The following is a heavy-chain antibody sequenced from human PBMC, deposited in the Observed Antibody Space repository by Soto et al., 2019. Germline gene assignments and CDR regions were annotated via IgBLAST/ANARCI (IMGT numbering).Heavy chain of an antibody. CDR1: GLTGSSYH. V-gene: IGHV3-53*01. D-gene: IGHD6-19*01. CDR2: IYSGGGI. Sequence: EVQLVESGGGLVQPGGSLRLSCAASGLTGSSYHMSWVRQTPGKGLEWVSGIYSGGGIYYADSVKGRFTISRDNSKNTSDLKMNSLCVEDPAVYYCAGDRALSGGSGRSGGWFDPWGQGTLVTVSS. CDR3: AGDRALSGGSGRSGGWFDP. J-gene: IGHJ5*02.